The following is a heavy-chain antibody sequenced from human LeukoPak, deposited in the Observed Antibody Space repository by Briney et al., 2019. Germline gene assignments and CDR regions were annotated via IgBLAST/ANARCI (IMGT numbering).Heavy chain of an antibody. CDR2: IYSGGST. Sequence: GGSLRLSCAASGFTVSNNYMSWLRQAAGKGLEWVSVIYSGGSTYYADPVKRRFTISRDNSKNTLYLQMNSLRAEDTAVYYCARDQRDGFDYWGQGTLVTVSS. CDR1: GFTVSNNY. V-gene: IGHV3-53*01. D-gene: IGHD5-24*01. J-gene: IGHJ4*02. CDR3: ARDQRDGFDY.